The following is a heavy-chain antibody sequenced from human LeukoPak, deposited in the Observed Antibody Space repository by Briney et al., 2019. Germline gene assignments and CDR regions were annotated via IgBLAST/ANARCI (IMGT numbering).Heavy chain of an antibody. Sequence: PSETLSLTCSVSGGSISSLYWSWIRQPPGKGLEWIGYIYYTGNTNYNPSLKSRVTMFVDMSKNQFSLRLSSVTAADTAVYYCARHRAYSSSSPFDYWGQGTLVTVSS. D-gene: IGHD6-6*01. CDR1: GGSISSLY. V-gene: IGHV4-59*08. J-gene: IGHJ4*02. CDR3: ARHRAYSSSSPFDY. CDR2: IYYTGNT.